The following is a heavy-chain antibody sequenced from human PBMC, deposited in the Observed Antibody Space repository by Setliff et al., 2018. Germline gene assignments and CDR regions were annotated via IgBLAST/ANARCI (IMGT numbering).Heavy chain of an antibody. CDR1: GFTFSSYS. D-gene: IGHD6-13*01. Sequence: GSLRLSCAASGFTFSSYSMNWVRQAPGKGLEWVSYISSISSTIYYADSVKGRFTISRDNAKNSLYLQMNSLRAEDTAVYYCARDNQLLRIAAAGTIDYWGQGTLVTVSS. J-gene: IGHJ4*02. V-gene: IGHV3-48*04. CDR2: ISSISSTI. CDR3: ARDNQLLRIAAAGTIDY.